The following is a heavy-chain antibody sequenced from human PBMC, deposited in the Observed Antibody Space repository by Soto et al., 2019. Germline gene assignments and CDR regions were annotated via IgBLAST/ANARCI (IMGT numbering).Heavy chain of an antibody. CDR3: ARDRGPYSSGWYTSFDY. CDR1: GDSVSSNSAG. Sequence: QTLSVTCAISGDSVSSNSAGWNWIRQSPSRGLEWLGRTYYRSKWYNDYAVSLKSRITINPDTSKNQFSLQLNSVTPEDTAVYYCARDRGPYSSGWYTSFDYWGQGTLVTVS. V-gene: IGHV6-1*01. D-gene: IGHD6-19*01. J-gene: IGHJ4*02. CDR2: TYYRSKWYN.